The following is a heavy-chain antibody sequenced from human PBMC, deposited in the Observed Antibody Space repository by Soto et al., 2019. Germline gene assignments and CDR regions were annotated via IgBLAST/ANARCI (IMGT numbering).Heavy chain of an antibody. V-gene: IGHV3-74*01. CDR3: ARPGGLDYFDY. J-gene: IGHJ4*02. Sequence: GGSLRLSCAASGFTFTTYWMHWVRQAPGKGLVWVSRINNDGSNTIYADSVKGRFTISRDNAKNTLYLQMNSLRAEDTAVYYCARPGGLDYFDYWGQGTLVTVSS. CDR1: GFTFTTYW. CDR2: INNDGSNT. D-gene: IGHD3-16*01.